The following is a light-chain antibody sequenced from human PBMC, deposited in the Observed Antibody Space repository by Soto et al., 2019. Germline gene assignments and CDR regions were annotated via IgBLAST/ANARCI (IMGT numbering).Light chain of an antibody. Sequence: EIVLTQSPGTLSLSAGERATLSCRASQTVNSVYLAWYQQKPGQPPRLLIYGASSRAAGIPDRFSGSGSGTDFTLTISRLEPEDFAVYYCQQLGTSPWTFGQGTKVESK. CDR2: GAS. CDR1: QTVNSVY. CDR3: QQLGTSPWT. J-gene: IGKJ1*01. V-gene: IGKV3-20*01.